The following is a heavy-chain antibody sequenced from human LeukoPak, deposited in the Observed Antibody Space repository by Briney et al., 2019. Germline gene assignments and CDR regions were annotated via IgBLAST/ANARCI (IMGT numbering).Heavy chain of an antibody. CDR3: ARVGPGIVVVPAAIPNWFDP. Sequence: PSETLSLTCAVYGGSFSGYYWSWIRQPPGKGLEWIGEINHSGSTNYNPSLKSRVTISVDTSKNQFSLKLSSVTAADTAVYYCARVGPGIVVVPAAIPNWFDPWGQGTLVTVSS. D-gene: IGHD2-2*01. V-gene: IGHV4-34*01. J-gene: IGHJ5*02. CDR1: GGSFSGYY. CDR2: INHSGST.